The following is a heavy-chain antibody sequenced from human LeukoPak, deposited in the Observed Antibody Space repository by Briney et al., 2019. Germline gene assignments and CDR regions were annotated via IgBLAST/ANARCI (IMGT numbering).Heavy chain of an antibody. CDR3: AVTTRGY. V-gene: IGHV3-30*02. D-gene: IGHD1-1*01. CDR2: IRFNGATK. J-gene: IGHJ4*02. Sequence: PTGGSLRLSCAASGFTFSSYVMHWVRQAPGKGLEWVAFIRFNGATKVYGDSVEGRFTISRDNSRNTLFLQMNRLTVEDTAVYYCAVTTRGYWGQGTLVTVSS. CDR1: GFTFSSYV.